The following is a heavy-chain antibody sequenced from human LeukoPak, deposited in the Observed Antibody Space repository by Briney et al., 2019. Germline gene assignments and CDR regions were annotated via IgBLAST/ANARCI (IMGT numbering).Heavy chain of an antibody. V-gene: IGHV3-23*01. Sequence: GGSLRLSCTTSGFTFGDYAMTWVRQAPGKGLEWVSVISGSGGSSYYADSVKGRFTISRDNSKNTLYLQMNSLRAEDMAVYYCAKVLSLISYMDVWGKGTTVTVSS. CDR2: ISGSGGSS. D-gene: IGHD3-16*02. CDR3: AKVLSLISYMDV. J-gene: IGHJ6*03. CDR1: GFTFGDYA.